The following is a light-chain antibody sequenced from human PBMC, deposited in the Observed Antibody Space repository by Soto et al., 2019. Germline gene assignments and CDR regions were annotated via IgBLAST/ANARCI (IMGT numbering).Light chain of an antibody. CDR2: AAS. V-gene: IGKV1-39*01. CDR1: QSISSY. Sequence: DIQMTQSPSSLSASVGDRVTITCRASQSISSYLNWYQEKPGKAPKLLIHAASSLQSGVPSRFSGSGSGTDFTLTISSLQPEGFATYYCQQSYSTPRTFGQGTKLEIK. CDR3: QQSYSTPRT. J-gene: IGKJ2*01.